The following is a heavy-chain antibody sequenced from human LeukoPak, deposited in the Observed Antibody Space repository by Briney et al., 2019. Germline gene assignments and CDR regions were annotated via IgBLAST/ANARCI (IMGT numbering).Heavy chain of an antibody. V-gene: IGHV4-39*02. CDR2: IYYSGST. CDR3: AREVIGTGYFDY. J-gene: IGHJ4*02. D-gene: IGHD3-16*02. CDR1: GGSISSSSYY. Sequence: SETLSLTCTVSGGSISSSSYYWGWIRQPPGKGLEWIGSIYYSGSTYYNPSLKSRVTISVDTSKNQFSLKLSPVTAADTAVYYCAREVIGTGYFDYWGQGTLVTVSS.